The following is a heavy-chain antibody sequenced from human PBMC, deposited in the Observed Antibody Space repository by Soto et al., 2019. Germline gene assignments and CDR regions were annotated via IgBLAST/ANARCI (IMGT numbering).Heavy chain of an antibody. J-gene: IGHJ4*01. CDR3: AKASSHDYGDYVLGIVWDY. Sequence: PGGSLRLSCAASGFTFSSYAMSWVRQAPGKGLEWVSAISGSVGSTYYADSVKGRFTISRDNSKNTLYLQMNSLRAEDTAVYYFAKASSHDYGDYVLGIVWDYWGHGTLVTVSS. CDR2: ISGSVGST. CDR1: GFTFSSYA. D-gene: IGHD4-17*01. V-gene: IGHV3-23*01.